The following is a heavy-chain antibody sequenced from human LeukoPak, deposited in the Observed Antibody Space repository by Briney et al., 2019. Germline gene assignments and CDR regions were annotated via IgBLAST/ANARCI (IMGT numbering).Heavy chain of an antibody. V-gene: IGHV1-2*02. CDR3: ARGPACSGGSCHSVETLVDY. CDR1: GYTFTGYY. D-gene: IGHD2-15*01. CDR2: INPNSGGT. Sequence: ASVKVSCKASGYTFTGYYMHWVRQAPGQGLEWMGWINPNSGGTNYAQKFQGRVTMTRDTSISTAYMELSRLRSDDTAVYYCARGPACSGGSCHSVETLVDYWGQGTLVTVSS. J-gene: IGHJ4*02.